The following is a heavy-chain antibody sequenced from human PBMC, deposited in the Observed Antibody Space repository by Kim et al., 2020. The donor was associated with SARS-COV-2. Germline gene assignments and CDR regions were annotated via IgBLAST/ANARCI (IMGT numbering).Heavy chain of an antibody. D-gene: IGHD6-13*01. V-gene: IGHV3-33*01. CDR3: ARWGDSAAAGKVYYYGMDV. Sequence: GGSLRLSCAASGFTFSSYGMHWVRQAPGKGLEWVAVIWYDGSNKYYADSVKGRFTISRDNSKNTLYLQMNSLRAEDTAVYYCARWGDSAAAGKVYYYGMDVWGQGTTVTVSS. CDR1: GFTFSSYG. CDR2: IWYDGSNK. J-gene: IGHJ6*02.